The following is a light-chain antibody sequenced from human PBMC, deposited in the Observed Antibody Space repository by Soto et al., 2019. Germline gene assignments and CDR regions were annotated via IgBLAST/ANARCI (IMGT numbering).Light chain of an antibody. V-gene: IGKV3-20*01. J-gene: IGKJ2*01. Sequence: EIVLTQSPGTLSLSPGERATLSCRASQSVGSNYLAWYQQKPGQAPRLLIYGASSRATGIPDRFSCSGSGTDFTLTISILEPEDFAVYYCQQYGSSPYTFAQGTNLEIK. CDR2: GAS. CDR3: QQYGSSPYT. CDR1: QSVGSNY.